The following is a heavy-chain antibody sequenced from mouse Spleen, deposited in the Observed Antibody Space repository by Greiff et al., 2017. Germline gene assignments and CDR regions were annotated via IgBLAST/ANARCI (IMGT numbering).Heavy chain of an antibody. CDR3: ASSITTVVATDY. CDR1: GFTFSSYA. D-gene: IGHD1-1*01. V-gene: IGHV5-9-3*01. CDR2: ISSGGSYT. J-gene: IGHJ2*01. Sequence: EVQLQQSGGGLVKPGGSLKLSCAASGFTFSSYAMSWVRQTPEKRLEWVATISSGGSYTYYPDSVKGRFTISRDNAKNTLYLQMSSLRSEDTAMYYCASSITTVVATDYWGQGTTLTVSS.